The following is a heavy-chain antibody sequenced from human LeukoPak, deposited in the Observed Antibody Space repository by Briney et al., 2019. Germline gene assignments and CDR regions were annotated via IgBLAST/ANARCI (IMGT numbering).Heavy chain of an antibody. CDR1: GGTFSSYT. D-gene: IGHD3-22*01. V-gene: IGHV1-69*02. CDR2: IIPILGIA. Sequence: ASVKVSCKASGGTFSSYTISWVRQAPGQGREWMGRIIPILGIANYAQKFQGRVTITADKSTSTAYMELSSLRSEDTAVYYCARYYYGSSGHFDYWGQGTLVTVSS. J-gene: IGHJ4*02. CDR3: ARYYYGSSGHFDY.